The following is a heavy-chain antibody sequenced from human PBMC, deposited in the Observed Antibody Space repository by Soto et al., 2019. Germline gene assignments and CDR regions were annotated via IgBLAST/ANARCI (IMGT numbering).Heavy chain of an antibody. CDR1: GYTFIRYG. CDR2: ISPYNDYT. CDR3: ARGGYYDNTCGKLSHYGLDV. Sequence: QVQLVQSAAEVKKPGASVKVSCKASGYTFIRYGITWVRQAPGQGLEWMGWISPYNDYTIYAQKLQGRVTMTTDTSTITTDMEMRSLKSDDTSVYYCARGGYYDNTCGKLSHYGLDVWGQGTSVTVSS. D-gene: IGHD3-16*01. J-gene: IGHJ6*02. V-gene: IGHV1-18*01.